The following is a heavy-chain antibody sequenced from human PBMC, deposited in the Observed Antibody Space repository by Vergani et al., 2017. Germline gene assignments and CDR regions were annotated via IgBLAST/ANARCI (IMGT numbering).Heavy chain of an antibody. CDR3: AKDGRENSDYGYFDY. D-gene: IGHD4-17*01. CDR2: IGYDGRIK. Sequence: QVQLVASGGGLVQPGGSLRLYCATSGFSFNTYGAHWVRQAPGKGLEWVAFIGYDGRIKYNVDSVKGRFTISRDTSKKTLSLQMRSLRADDTAVYYCAKDGRENSDYGYFDYWGQGTLVTVSS. V-gene: IGHV3-30*02. J-gene: IGHJ4*02. CDR1: GFSFNTYG.